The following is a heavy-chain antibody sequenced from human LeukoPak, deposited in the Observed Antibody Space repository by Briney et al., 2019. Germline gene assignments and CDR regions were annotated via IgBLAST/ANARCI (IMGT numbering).Heavy chain of an antibody. Sequence: GGSLRLSCAASGFTFTNYAMSWVRQAPGKGLEWVGRIKTKTDTGTTDCAAPVKGRFTISRDDSKNTLYLQMNSLKTEDTAVYYCTTHLMVRGLLYYWGQGTLVAVSS. J-gene: IGHJ4*02. CDR2: IKTKTDTGTT. CDR1: GFTFTNYA. D-gene: IGHD3-10*01. V-gene: IGHV3-15*01. CDR3: TTHLMVRGLLYY.